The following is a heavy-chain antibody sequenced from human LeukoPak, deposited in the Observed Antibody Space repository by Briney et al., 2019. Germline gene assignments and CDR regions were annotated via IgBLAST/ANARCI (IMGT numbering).Heavy chain of an antibody. D-gene: IGHD3-22*01. CDR2: ISVYNGNT. J-gene: IGHJ4*02. CDR1: GSTFTNYG. Sequence: VASVKVSCKASGSTFTNYGVSWVRQAPGQGLEWMGWISVYNGNTEYAQKFQDRVTMTTDTSTSTAYMELSSLRSEDTAVYYCARGYYDSSGYNYWGQGTLVTVSS. CDR3: ARGYYDSSGYNY. V-gene: IGHV1-18*01.